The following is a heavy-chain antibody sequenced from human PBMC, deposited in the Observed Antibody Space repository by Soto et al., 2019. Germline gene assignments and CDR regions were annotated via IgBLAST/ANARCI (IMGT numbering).Heavy chain of an antibody. Sequence: QVQLVQSGAEVKKPGSSVKVSCKASGGTFSSYAISWVRQAPGQGLEWMGGIIPIFGTANYAQKFQGRVTSTADESTSTAYMELSSLRSEDTAVYYCAVYCSSTSCYGTGYSSSWGQGTLVTVSS. J-gene: IGHJ4*02. CDR3: AVYCSSTSCYGTGYSSS. V-gene: IGHV1-69*01. CDR2: IIPIFGTA. D-gene: IGHD2-2*01. CDR1: GGTFSSYA.